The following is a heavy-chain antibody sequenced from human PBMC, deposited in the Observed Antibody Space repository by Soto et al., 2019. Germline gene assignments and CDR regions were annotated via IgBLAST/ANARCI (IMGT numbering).Heavy chain of an antibody. CDR1: GGTLSNYG. Sequence: QVQLVQSGAEVKKPGSSVKVSCKASGGTLSNYGISWVRQATGQGLEWMGGIIPVFGTANYAQKFQGRVTITADESTTTVYMDVSSLRSDDTSVYYRARGDATKIVVTTYYGMDVCGQGTTVTVSS. CDR2: IIPVFGTA. D-gene: IGHD4-17*01. J-gene: IGHJ6*02. CDR3: ARGDATKIVVTTYYGMDV. V-gene: IGHV1-69*12.